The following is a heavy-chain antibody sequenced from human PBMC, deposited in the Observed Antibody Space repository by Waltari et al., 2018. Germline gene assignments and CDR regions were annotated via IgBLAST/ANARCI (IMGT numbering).Heavy chain of an antibody. CDR2: ISSSSSTI. CDR1: GFPFSSYS. V-gene: IGHV3-48*01. CDR3: ARDSFNYYDRLRFDD. D-gene: IGHD3-22*01. Sequence: EVQLVESGGGLVQPGGSLRLSCAASGFPFSSYSMNWVRQAPGKGLEWVSYISSSSSTIYYADSVKGRFTISRNKAKNSLYLQMNSLRAEETAVYYCARDSFNYYDRLRFDDWGQGTLVTVSS. J-gene: IGHJ4*02.